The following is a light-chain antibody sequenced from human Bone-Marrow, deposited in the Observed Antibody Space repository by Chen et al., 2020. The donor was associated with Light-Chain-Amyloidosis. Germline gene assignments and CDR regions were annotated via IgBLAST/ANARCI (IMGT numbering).Light chain of an antibody. CDR2: GVS. CDR3: QQYSTSPLT. CDR1: QSISSTY. V-gene: IGKV3-20*01. Sequence: EIVLTQSPGTLSLSPGDRATLSCRTSQSISSTYLAWYQQKPGQAPRLLIYGVSSRATGIADRFSGSGSGTDFTLTISRLEPEDFAVYYCQQYSTSPLTVGGGIKVEIK. J-gene: IGKJ4*01.